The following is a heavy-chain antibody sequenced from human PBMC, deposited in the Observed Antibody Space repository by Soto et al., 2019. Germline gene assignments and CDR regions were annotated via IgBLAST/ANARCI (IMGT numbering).Heavy chain of an antibody. V-gene: IGHV2-5*02. CDR3: AHSRCGGDCLQSYSSHYYYGMDV. CDR1: GFSLSTGGVG. D-gene: IGHD2-21*02. CDR2: IYWDDDK. J-gene: IGHJ6*02. Sequence: SGPTLVNPTQTLTLTCTFSGFSLSTGGVGVGWIRQPPGEALEWLALIYWDDDKRYSPSLESRLTITKDTSKNQVVLTMTNMDPVDTATYYCAHSRCGGDCLQSYSSHYYYGMDVWGQGTTVTVSS.